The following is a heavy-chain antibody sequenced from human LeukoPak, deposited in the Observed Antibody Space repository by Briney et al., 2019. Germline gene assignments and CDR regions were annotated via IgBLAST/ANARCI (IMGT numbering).Heavy chain of an antibody. CDR1: GFTFDDYA. D-gene: IGHD3-22*01. CDR2: ISWNSGSI. CDR3: AKDFYYDSSGLFDY. V-gene: IGHV3-9*01. J-gene: IGHJ4*02. Sequence: PSRSLRLSCAASGFTFDDYAMHWVRQAPGKGLEWVSGISWNSGSIGYADSVKGRFTISRDNAKNSLYLQMNSLRAEDTALYYCAKDFYYDSSGLFDYWGQGTLVTVSS.